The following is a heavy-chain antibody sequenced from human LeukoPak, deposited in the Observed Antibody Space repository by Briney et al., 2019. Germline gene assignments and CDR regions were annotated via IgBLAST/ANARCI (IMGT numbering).Heavy chain of an antibody. V-gene: IGHV3-74*01. CDR1: GFTFSSYW. J-gene: IGHJ4*02. CDR3: ATLVNYYDSSGYFYFDY. Sequence: PGGSLRLSCAASGFTFSSYWMHWVRQAPGKGLVWVSRINSDGSSTSYADSVKGRFTISRDNAKNTLYLQMNSLRAEDTAVYYCATLVNYYDSSGYFYFDYWGQGTLVTVSS. D-gene: IGHD3-22*01. CDR2: INSDGSST.